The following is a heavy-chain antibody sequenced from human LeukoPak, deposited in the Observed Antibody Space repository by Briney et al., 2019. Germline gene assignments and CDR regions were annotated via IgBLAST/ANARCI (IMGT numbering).Heavy chain of an antibody. J-gene: IGHJ4*02. CDR1: GDGVSSNSAA. V-gene: IGHV6-1*01. Sequence: SQTLSLTCAISGDGVSSNSAAWNWIRQSPSRGLEWLARTYYRSKWYNEYAVSVKSRIIINPDTSKNQVSLQLNSVTPEDTAVYYCTSGTGAFDHWGQGTLVTVSS. D-gene: IGHD3/OR15-3a*01. CDR2: TYYRSKWYN. CDR3: TSGTGAFDH.